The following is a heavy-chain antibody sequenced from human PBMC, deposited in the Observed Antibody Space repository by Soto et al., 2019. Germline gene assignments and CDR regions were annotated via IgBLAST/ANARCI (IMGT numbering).Heavy chain of an antibody. CDR1: GFTFSSYG. V-gene: IGHV3-33*01. CDR2: IWYDGSNK. CDR3: ARDLATCSGGSCHFDY. J-gene: IGHJ4*02. D-gene: IGHD2-15*01. Sequence: QVQLVESGGGVVQPGRSLRLSCAASGFTFSSYGMHWVRQAPGKGLEWVAVIWYDGSNKYYADSVKGRFTISRDNSKNTLYLQMNSLRAEDTAVYYCARDLATCSGGSCHFDYWGQGTLVTVSS.